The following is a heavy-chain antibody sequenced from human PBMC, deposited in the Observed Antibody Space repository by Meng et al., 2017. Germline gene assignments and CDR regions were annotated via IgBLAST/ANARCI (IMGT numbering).Heavy chain of an antibody. CDR2: IYHSGST. Sequence: QGQRRGVGPGLRQPSGTLSLTCAVSGGSISSSNWWSWVRQPPGKGLEWIGEIYHSGSTNYNPSLKSRVTISVDKSKNQFSLKLSSVTAADTAVYYCARAGVGYYDSSGPYSYWGQGTLVTVSS. V-gene: IGHV4-4*02. CDR3: ARAGVGYYDSSGPYSY. J-gene: IGHJ4*02. D-gene: IGHD3-22*01. CDR1: GGSISSSNW.